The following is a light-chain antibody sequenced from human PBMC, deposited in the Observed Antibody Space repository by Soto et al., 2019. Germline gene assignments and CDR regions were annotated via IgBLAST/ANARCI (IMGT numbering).Light chain of an antibody. V-gene: IGKV3-20*01. CDR2: GAS. J-gene: IGKJ1*01. CDR3: QQYSSSRT. Sequence: EILLTQSPATLSFSPWEKATLSGRASQSLYSDLAWYQQKPGQAPRLLIYGASARATGISARFSGGGSGTDFTLTISRLEPEDFAVYYCQQYSSSRTFGQGTKVDIK. CDR1: QSLYSD.